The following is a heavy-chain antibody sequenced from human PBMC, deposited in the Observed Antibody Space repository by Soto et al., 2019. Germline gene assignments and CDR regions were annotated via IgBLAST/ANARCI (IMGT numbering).Heavy chain of an antibody. Sequence: GGSLRLSCAASGFTVSSNYMSWVRQAPGKGLEWVSVIYSGGSTYYADSVKGRFTISRDNSKNTLYLQMNSLRAEDTAVYYCARDRPDYDGSGSYYYYGMDVWGQGTTVTVSS. CDR3: ARDRPDYDGSGSYYYYGMDV. CDR2: IYSGGST. D-gene: IGHD3-10*01. CDR1: GFTVSSNY. V-gene: IGHV3-53*01. J-gene: IGHJ6*02.